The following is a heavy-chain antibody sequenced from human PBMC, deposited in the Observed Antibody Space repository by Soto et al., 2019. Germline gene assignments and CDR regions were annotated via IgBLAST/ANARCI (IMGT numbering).Heavy chain of an antibody. V-gene: IGHV3-30-3*01. CDR3: ARDRGGYDLIGVFDY. CDR2: ISYDGSNK. Sequence: QVQLVESGGGLVKPGGSLRLSCAASGFTFSSYAMHWVRQAPGKGLEWVAVISYDGSNKYYADSVKGRFTISRDNSKNTLYLQMNSLRAEDTAVYYCARDRGGYDLIGVFDYWGQGTLVTVSS. J-gene: IGHJ4*02. CDR1: GFTFSSYA. D-gene: IGHD5-12*01.